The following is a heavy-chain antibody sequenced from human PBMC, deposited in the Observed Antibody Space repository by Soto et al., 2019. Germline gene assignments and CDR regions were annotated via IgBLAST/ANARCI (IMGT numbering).Heavy chain of an antibody. J-gene: IGHJ4*02. CDR3: ARCGAGYLDL. D-gene: IGHD1-26*01. CDR2: IIPALDSP. V-gene: IGHV1-69*06. CDR1: GGTFNSYA. Sequence: QVPLVQSGAEVQKPGSSVKVSCKAAGGTFNSYAIFWVRQAPGQGLEWMGGIIPALDSPHYAQSFQGRLTLSADMSTSTAHMDLSSLRSDDTAVYYCARCGAGYLDLWGQGTLVTVSS.